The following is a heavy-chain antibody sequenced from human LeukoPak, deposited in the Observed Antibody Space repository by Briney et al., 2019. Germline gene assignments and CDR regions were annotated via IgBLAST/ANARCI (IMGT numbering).Heavy chain of an antibody. J-gene: IGHJ3*02. CDR3: AKESGYSYASDAFDI. CDR1: GFSLSDYY. CDR2: ISGSGGST. V-gene: IGHV3-23*01. D-gene: IGHD5-18*01. Sequence: GGSLRLSCVASGFSLSDYYMSWVRQAPGKGLEWVSAISGSGGSTYYADSVKGRFTISRDNSKNTLYLQMNSLRAEDTAVYYCAKESGYSYASDAFDIWGQGTMVTVSS.